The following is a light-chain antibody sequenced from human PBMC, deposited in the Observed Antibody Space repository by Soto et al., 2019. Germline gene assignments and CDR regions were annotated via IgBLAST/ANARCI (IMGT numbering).Light chain of an antibody. J-gene: IGLJ2*01. Sequence: QSVLTQPPSASGSPGQSVTISCTGTSSDVGTYNFISWYQQHPGNAPKLLIYEVTKRPSGVPDRFSGSKSANTASLTVSGLQAEDEADYYCSSYGGRSSVLFGGGTKLTVL. V-gene: IGLV2-8*01. CDR1: SSDVGTYNF. CDR2: EVT. CDR3: SSYGGRSSVL.